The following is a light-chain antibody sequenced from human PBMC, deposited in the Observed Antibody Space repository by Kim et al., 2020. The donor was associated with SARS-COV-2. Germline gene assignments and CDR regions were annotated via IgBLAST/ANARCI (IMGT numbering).Light chain of an antibody. CDR2: LNSDGSH. CDR3: QTWGTGIHWV. Sequence: VKLTCTLSSGHSSYAIAWHQQQPEKGPRYLMKLNSDGSHSKGDGIPDRFSGSSSGAERYLAISSLQSEDEADYYCQTWGTGIHWVFGGGTKLTVL. J-gene: IGLJ3*02. CDR1: SGHSSYA. V-gene: IGLV4-69*01.